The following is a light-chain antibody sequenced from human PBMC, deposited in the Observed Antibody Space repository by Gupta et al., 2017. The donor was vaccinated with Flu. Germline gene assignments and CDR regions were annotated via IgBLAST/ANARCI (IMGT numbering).Light chain of an antibody. CDR3: QSDDSSRSGWV. Sequence: SVLTQPPSVSGAPGQRVTISCTGSSSNIGAGYDVHGYQQRPGTAPKLLIYGNRNRHSGGPDRFSGSKDGTAASLAITGLQAEEEADYYCQSDDSSRSGWVFGGGTKLTVL. CDR2: GNR. V-gene: IGLV1-40*01. J-gene: IGLJ3*02. CDR1: SSNIGAGYD.